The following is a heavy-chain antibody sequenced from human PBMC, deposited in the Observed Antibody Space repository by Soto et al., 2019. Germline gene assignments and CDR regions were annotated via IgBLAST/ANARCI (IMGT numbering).Heavy chain of an antibody. CDR2: IYYSGST. J-gene: IGHJ4*02. V-gene: IGHV4-39*01. Sequence: QLQLQESGPGLVKPSETLSLTCTVSGGSISSSSYYWGWIRQPPGKGLEWIGSIYYSGSTYYNPSLKSRVTISVDTSKNQFSLKLSSVTAADTAVYYCARQPPIAATTQEDSGYWGQGTLVTVSS. D-gene: IGHD6-6*01. CDR3: ARQPPIAATTQEDSGY. CDR1: GGSISSSSYY.